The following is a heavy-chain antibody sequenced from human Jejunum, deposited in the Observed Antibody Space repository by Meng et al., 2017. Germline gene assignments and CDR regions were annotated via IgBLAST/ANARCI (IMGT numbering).Heavy chain of an antibody. Sequence: VQLQESGPGLVKPSETLSLTCAVSGGSIESNNWWTWIRQPPGQGLEWIGEVYHSGSTHYNPSLQSRVTISIDNSKNRFSLSLNSVTAADTAIYYCARADYVRYFDLWGRGTLLTVSS. CDR1: GGSIESNNW. CDR3: ARADYVRYFDL. J-gene: IGHJ2*01. CDR2: VYHSGST. D-gene: IGHD3-10*02. V-gene: IGHV4-4*02.